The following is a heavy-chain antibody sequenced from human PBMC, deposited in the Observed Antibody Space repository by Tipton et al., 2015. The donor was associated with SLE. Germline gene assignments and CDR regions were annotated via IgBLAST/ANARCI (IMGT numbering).Heavy chain of an antibody. D-gene: IGHD3-10*01. CDR3: TRVEMNYSGSGGAFDI. CDR1: GFTFSSYW. CDR2: VSSDGSSV. V-gene: IGHV3-74*01. Sequence: SLRLSCAASGFTFSSYWMHWVRQAPGKGPVWVSRVSSDGSSVNYADSVQGRFTISRDNAKNTVNLQMNSLRAEDTAVYYCTRVEMNYSGSGGAFDIWGQGTMVTVSS. J-gene: IGHJ3*02.